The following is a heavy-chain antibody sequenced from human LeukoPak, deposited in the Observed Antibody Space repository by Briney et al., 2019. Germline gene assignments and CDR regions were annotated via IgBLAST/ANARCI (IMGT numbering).Heavy chain of an antibody. CDR2: FYYSGSP. CDR1: GGSISSGDYY. J-gene: IGHJ6*02. D-gene: IGHD5-18*01. CDR3: AIDTAMVTNYGMDV. Sequence: SQTLSLTCTVSGGSISSGDYYWSWIRQPPGKGLEWIGYFYYSGSPYYNPSLKSRVTISVDTSKNQFSLKLSSVTAADTAVYYCAIDTAMVTNYGMDVWGQGTTVTVSS. V-gene: IGHV4-30-4*01.